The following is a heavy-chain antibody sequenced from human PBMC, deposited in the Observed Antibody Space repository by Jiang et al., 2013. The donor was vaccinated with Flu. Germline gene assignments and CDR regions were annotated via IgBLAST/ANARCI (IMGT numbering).Heavy chain of an antibody. V-gene: IGHV5-51*03. CDR2: IYPGDSDT. J-gene: IGHJ2*01. D-gene: IGHD3-22*01. CDR1: GYSFTSYW. Sequence: EVKKPGESLKISCKGSGYSFTSYWIGWVRQMPGKGLEWMGIIYPGDSDTRYSPSFQGQVTISADKSISTAYLQWSSLKASDTAMYYCARPYYYDSSGYYTLNWYFDLWGRGTLVTVSS. CDR3: ARPYYYDSSGYYTLNWYFDL.